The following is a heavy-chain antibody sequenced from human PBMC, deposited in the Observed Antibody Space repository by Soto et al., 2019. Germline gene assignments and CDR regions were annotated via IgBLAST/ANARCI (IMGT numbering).Heavy chain of an antibody. CDR1: GFTFSSYW. J-gene: IGHJ4*02. V-gene: IGHV3-30*03. Sequence: GGSLRLSCAASGFTFSSYWMHWVRQAPGKGLEWVAGMTMDGSSKCYVDSVKGRCTISRDNSKNTLYLEMNSLRAEDTAVYYCARVPVPYCSGGSCYFELDYWGQGTLVTVSS. CDR2: MTMDGSSK. CDR3: ARVPVPYCSGGSCYFELDY. D-gene: IGHD2-15*01.